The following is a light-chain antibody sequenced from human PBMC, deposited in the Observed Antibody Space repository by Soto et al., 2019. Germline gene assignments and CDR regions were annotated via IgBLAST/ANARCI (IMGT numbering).Light chain of an antibody. Sequence: DIQMTQSPSTLSASVGDRVTITCRASQSISSWLAWYQQKPGKAPKLLIYDASSLESGVPSRLSGSGSGTEFTLTISGLQPDDFATYYCQQYNSYSPTFGQGTKVDIK. CDR1: QSISSW. CDR2: DAS. V-gene: IGKV1-5*01. CDR3: QQYNSYSPT. J-gene: IGKJ1*01.